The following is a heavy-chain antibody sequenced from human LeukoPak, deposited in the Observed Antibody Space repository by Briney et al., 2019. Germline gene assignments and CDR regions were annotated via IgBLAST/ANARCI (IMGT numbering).Heavy chain of an antibody. D-gene: IGHD3-22*01. J-gene: IGHJ5*02. CDR3: ARREINGYYLS. V-gene: IGHV3-53*01. CDR2: LYSDGTT. CDR1: GFTVSSNY. Sequence: PGGSLRLSCAASGFTVSSNYMIRVRQAPGKGLEWVSVLYSDGTTYYADSVKGRFIISRDNSRNTLSLQMHSLRAEDTAVYYCARREINGYYLSWGQGTLVTVSS.